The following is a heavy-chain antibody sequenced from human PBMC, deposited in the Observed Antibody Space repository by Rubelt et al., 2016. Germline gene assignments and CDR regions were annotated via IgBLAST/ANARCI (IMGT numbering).Heavy chain of an antibody. CDR2: SGST. V-gene: IGHV4-28*01. D-gene: IGHD2-2*01. CDR3: ARSTGTSSFDP. Sequence: SGSTYYNTSLKSRVTMSVDTSKNHFSLKLNSVTAADTAVYYCARSTGTSSFDPWGQGTLVTVSS. J-gene: IGHJ5*02.